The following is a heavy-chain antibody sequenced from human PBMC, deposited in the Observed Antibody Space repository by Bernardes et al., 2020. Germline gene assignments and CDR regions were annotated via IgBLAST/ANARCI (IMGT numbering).Heavy chain of an antibody. J-gene: IGHJ6*02. V-gene: IGHV3-30*18. CDR1: GFTFSSYG. CDR2: ISYDGSNK. D-gene: IGHD6-19*01. Sequence: GGSLRLSCAASGFTFSSYGMHWVRQAPGKGLEWVAVISYDGSNKYYADSVKGRFTISRDNSKNTLYLQMNSLRAEDTAVYYCAKANGSGWYPHYYYYGMDVWGQGTTVTVSS. CDR3: AKANGSGWYPHYYYYGMDV.